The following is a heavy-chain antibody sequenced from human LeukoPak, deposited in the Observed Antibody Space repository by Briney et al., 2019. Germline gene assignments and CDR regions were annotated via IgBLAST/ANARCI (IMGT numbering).Heavy chain of an antibody. J-gene: IGHJ4*02. CDR3: ATGGAQYYEY. CDR1: GLTFSNYW. D-gene: IGHD3-16*01. Sequence: GGSLRLFCTASGLTFSNYWMHWVRQAPGKGLVWVSRIKSDGSSTIYADSVKGRFTISRDNAKNTVDLQMNSLSAEDTAVYYCATGGAQYYEYWGQGTVVTVSS. CDR2: IKSDGSST. V-gene: IGHV3-74*01.